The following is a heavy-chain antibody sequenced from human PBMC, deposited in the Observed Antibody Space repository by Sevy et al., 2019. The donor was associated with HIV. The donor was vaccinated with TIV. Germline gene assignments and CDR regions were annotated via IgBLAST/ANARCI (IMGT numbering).Heavy chain of an antibody. CDR2: IYSGGST. V-gene: IGHV3-53*01. CDR3: ARVSAGYGSGLNYYYGMDV. J-gene: IGHJ6*02. Sequence: GGSLRLSCAASGFTVSSNYMSWVRQAPGKGLEWVSVIYSGGSTYYADSVKGRFTISRDNSKNTLYLQMNSLRAEDTAVCYCARVSAGYGSGLNYYYGMDVWGQGTTVTVSS. CDR1: GFTVSSNY. D-gene: IGHD3-10*01.